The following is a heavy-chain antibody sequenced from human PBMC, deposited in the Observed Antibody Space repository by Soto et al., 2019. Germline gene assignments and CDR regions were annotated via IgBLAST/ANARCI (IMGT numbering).Heavy chain of an antibody. Sequence: GGSLRLACAASGFAFSSYGMHWVRQAPGKGLEWVAVISYDGSNKYYADSVKGRFTISRDNSKNTLYLQMNSLRAEDTAVYYCAKIALDYYDSSGYYPRRFDYWGQRTLVTVSS. V-gene: IGHV3-30*18. CDR1: GFAFSSYG. D-gene: IGHD3-22*01. CDR3: AKIALDYYDSSGYYPRRFDY. J-gene: IGHJ4*02. CDR2: ISYDGSNK.